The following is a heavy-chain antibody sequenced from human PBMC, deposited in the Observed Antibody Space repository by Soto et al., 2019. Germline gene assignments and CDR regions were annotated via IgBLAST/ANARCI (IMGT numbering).Heavy chain of an antibody. V-gene: IGHV4-31*03. Sequence: ASETLSLTCSVSGDPISTNDYYWTWIHQQPAKDLEWFGYIFYSGDTYYNPSLKSRVTISIDTSQKEFSLRLTSVTAADTAAYYCARQFLSASYYYLSRKYRLGYFHYWGHGILVT. CDR3: ARQFLSASYYYLSRKYRLGYFHY. CDR2: IFYSGDT. D-gene: IGHD3-10*01. CDR1: GDPISTNDYY. J-gene: IGHJ4*01.